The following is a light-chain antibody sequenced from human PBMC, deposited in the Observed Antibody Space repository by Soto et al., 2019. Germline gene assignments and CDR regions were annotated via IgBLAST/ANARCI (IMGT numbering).Light chain of an antibody. CDR2: EVS. Sequence: QSALTQPASVTGSHGQSITISCTGTSSDVGGYNYVSWYQQYPGKAPKLMIYEVSNRPSGVSNRFSGSKSGNTASLTISGHQAEDEADYYCSSYTSSSTRLFGGGTKLTVL. CDR3: SSYTSSSTRL. J-gene: IGLJ3*02. V-gene: IGLV2-14*01. CDR1: SSDVGGYNY.